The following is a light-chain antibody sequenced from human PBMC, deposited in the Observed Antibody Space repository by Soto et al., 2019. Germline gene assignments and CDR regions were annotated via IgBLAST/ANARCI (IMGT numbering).Light chain of an antibody. CDR3: QQYDSSPRT. CDR1: QSVSSY. CDR2: DAS. V-gene: IGKV3-11*01. J-gene: IGKJ1*01. Sequence: EIVLTPSPATLSLSPVERATLSCRASQSVSSYLAWYQQKPGQAPRLLIYDASNRATGIPARFSGSGSGTDFTLTINRLEPEDFAVYYCQQYDSSPRTFGQGTKVDIK.